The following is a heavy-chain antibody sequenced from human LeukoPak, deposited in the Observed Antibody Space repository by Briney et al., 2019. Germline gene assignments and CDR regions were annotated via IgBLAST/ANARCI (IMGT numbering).Heavy chain of an antibody. Sequence: SETLSLTCIVSGGSTSGGNYYWGWIRRPPGKGLEWIGGISSSGNTYYNPSLKSRITISIDTSKNHFSLKLSSVTAADTAVYYCARGDYGGYRWLFDPWGQGTLVTVSS. J-gene: IGHJ5*02. D-gene: IGHD4-17*01. CDR2: ISSSGNT. V-gene: IGHV4-39*07. CDR3: ARGDYGGYRWLFDP. CDR1: GGSTSGGNYY.